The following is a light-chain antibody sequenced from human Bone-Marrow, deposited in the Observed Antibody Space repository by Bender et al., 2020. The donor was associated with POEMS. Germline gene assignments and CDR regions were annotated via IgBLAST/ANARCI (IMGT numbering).Light chain of an antibody. J-gene: IGLJ3*02. CDR2: EVN. CDR1: SNDVGAYNY. V-gene: IGLV2-8*01. CDR3: SSYADTYILM. Sequence: QSALTQPPSASGSPGQSVTISCTGTSNDVGAYNYVSWYQQHPGKAPKLMIYEVNKRPSGVPDRFSGSKSGNTASLTVSGLQGEDEADYFCSSYADTYILMFGGGTKLTVL.